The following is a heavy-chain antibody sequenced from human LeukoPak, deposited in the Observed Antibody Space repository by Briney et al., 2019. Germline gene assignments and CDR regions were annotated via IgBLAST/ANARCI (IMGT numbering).Heavy chain of an antibody. CDR1: GFTFSSYA. V-gene: IGHV3-23*01. J-gene: IGHJ4*02. Sequence: GGCLRLSCAASGFTFSSYAVSWVRQAPGKGLEWVSSISGSGGSTYSADSVKGRFTISRDNSKNTLYLQMNSLRAEDTALYYCAKDRSCTNDICHGDFDYWGQGALVTVSS. CDR2: ISGSGGST. CDR3: AKDRSCTNDICHGDFDY. D-gene: IGHD2-8*01.